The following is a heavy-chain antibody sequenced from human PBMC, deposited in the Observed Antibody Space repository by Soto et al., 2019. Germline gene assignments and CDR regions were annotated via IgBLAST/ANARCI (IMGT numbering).Heavy chain of an antibody. CDR3: AAKYTGYDYGYFDS. CDR2: IVVGSGDT. V-gene: IGHV1-58*01. CDR1: GFTFTTSG. D-gene: IGHD5-12*01. Sequence: SVKVSCKASGFTFTTSGVQWRRQARGQGIEWIGWIVVGSGDTNYAQKFQERVTITGDKSTSTAYMELSSLTSEDTAVYYCAAKYTGYDYGYFDSWGQGTQVTVSS. J-gene: IGHJ4*02.